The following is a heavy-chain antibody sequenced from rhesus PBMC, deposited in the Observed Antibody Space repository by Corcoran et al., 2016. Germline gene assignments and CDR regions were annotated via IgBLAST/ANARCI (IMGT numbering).Heavy chain of an antibody. Sequence: QVQLVQSGAEVKKPGASVNLSCKTSGYTFTHFRLNWVRQAPGQGLEWMGWIDPSKGNAGYAQRFQGRVTMTRDTSTATAYMELSSLRSEDTAVHYCARGIAATGGWGQGVLVTVSS. J-gene: IGHJ4*01. V-gene: IGHV1-200*01. CDR3: ARGIAATGG. D-gene: IGHD6-31*01. CDR1: GYTFTHFR. CDR2: IDPSKGNA.